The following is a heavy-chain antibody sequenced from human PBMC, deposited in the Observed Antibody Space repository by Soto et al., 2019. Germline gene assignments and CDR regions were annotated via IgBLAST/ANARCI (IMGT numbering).Heavy chain of an antibody. V-gene: IGHV1-24*01. J-gene: IGHJ4*02. CDR3: ATIAKFTMIGVLIWDY. Sequence: ASVKVSCKVSGYTLTELSMHWVRQAPGKGLEWMGGFDPEDGETIYAQKFQGRVTMTEDTSTETAYIELSSLRSEDTAVYYCATIAKFTMIGVLIWDYWGQGTLVTVSS. CDR2: FDPEDGET. D-gene: IGHD3-22*01. CDR1: GYTLTELS.